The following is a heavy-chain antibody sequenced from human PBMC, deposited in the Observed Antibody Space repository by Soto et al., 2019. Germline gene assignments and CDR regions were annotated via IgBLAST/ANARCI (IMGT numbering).Heavy chain of an antibody. V-gene: IGHV1-2*04. CDR3: ARDTKELRYFDWPSWYMDV. CDR1: GYTFTGYY. J-gene: IGHJ6*03. D-gene: IGHD3-9*01. Sequence: ASVKVSRKASGYTFTGYYMHWVRQAPGQGLEWMGWINPNSGGTNYAQKFQGWVTMTRDTSISTAYMELSRLRSDDTAVYYCARDTKELRYFDWPSWYMDVWGKGTTVTVSS. CDR2: INPNSGGT.